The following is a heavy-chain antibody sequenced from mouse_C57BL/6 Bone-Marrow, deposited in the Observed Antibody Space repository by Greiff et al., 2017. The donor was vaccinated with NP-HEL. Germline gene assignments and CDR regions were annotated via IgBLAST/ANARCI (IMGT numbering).Heavy chain of an antibody. CDR2: INPSTGGT. Sequence: VQLQQSGPELVKPGASVKISCKSSGYSFTGYYMNWVKQSPEKSLEWIGEINPSTGGTTYNQKFKAKATLTVDKSSSTAYMQLKSLTSEDSAVYYCARSYYGSSGDYYFDYWGQGTTPTVSS. CDR1: GYSFTGYY. CDR3: ARSYYGSSGDYYFDY. D-gene: IGHD1-1*01. V-gene: IGHV1-42*01. J-gene: IGHJ2*01.